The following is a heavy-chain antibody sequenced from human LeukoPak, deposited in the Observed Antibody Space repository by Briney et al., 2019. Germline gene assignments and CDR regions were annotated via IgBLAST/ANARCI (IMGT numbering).Heavy chain of an antibody. CDR2: IYTTGRT. J-gene: IGHJ6*03. CDR3: ARDSPVPAAMGDYYYYYYYMDV. D-gene: IGHD2-2*01. Sequence: PSQTLSLTCTVSGGSISSGSYYWSWIRQPPGKGLEWIGRIYTTGRTNYNPSLTSRVTISVDTSKNQFSLKLSSVTAADTAVDYCARDSPVPAAMGDYYYYYYYMDVWGKGTTVTISS. CDR1: GGSISSGSYY. V-gene: IGHV4-61*02.